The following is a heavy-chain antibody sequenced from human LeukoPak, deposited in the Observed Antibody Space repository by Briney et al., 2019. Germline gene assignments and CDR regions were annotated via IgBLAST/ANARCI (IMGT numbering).Heavy chain of an antibody. CDR2: IYYSGST. D-gene: IGHD3-10*01. J-gene: IGHJ4*02. Sequence: SETLSLTCTVSGGSISSYYWSWIRQPPGKGLEWIGYIYYSGSTNYNPSLKSRVTISVDTSKNQFSLKLSSVTAADTAVYYCARGKSLWFGELSPYYFDYWGQGTLVTVSS. CDR1: GGSISSYY. CDR3: ARGKSLWFGELSPYYFDY. V-gene: IGHV4-59*08.